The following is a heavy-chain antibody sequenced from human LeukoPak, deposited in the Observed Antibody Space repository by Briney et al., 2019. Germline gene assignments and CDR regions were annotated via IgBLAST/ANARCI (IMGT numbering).Heavy chain of an antibody. Sequence: PGGSLRLSCAASGFTFNTYGMHWVRQAPGKVLEWVAVISYDGSNKYYVDSVRGRFTISRDNSKNTLYLQMNSLRAEDTAVYYCAKEIRWRFDYWGQGTLVTVSS. CDR1: GFTFNTYG. CDR3: AKEIRWRFDY. D-gene: IGHD3-3*01. V-gene: IGHV3-30*18. CDR2: ISYDGSNK. J-gene: IGHJ4*02.